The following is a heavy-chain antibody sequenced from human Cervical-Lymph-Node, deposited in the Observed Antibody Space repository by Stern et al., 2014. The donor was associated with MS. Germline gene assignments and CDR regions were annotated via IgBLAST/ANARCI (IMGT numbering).Heavy chain of an antibody. Sequence: QLQLQESGPGLVKPSETLSLTCTVSGGSISSSSYYWGWIRQPPGKGLEWIGSIYYSGSTYYNPSLKSRVTISVDTSKNQFSLKLSSVTAADTAVYYCARHESIAVSDYWGQGTLVTVSS. CDR3: ARHESIAVSDY. D-gene: IGHD6-19*01. V-gene: IGHV4-39*01. CDR2: IYYSGST. CDR1: GGSISSSSYY. J-gene: IGHJ4*02.